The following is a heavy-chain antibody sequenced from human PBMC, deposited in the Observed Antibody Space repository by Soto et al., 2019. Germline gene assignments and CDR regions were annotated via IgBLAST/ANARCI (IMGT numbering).Heavy chain of an antibody. CDR3: ARHTVATPWFDP. J-gene: IGHJ5*02. D-gene: IGHD6-6*01. CDR2: IYYSGST. Sequence: QVQLQESGPGLVKPSETLSLTCTVSGGSISSYYWSWIRQPPGKGLEWIGYIYYSGSTNYNPSLKCRVTISVDTSKNQFSLKLSSVTAADTAVYYCARHTVATPWFDPWGQGTLVTVSS. CDR1: GGSISSYY. V-gene: IGHV4-59*08.